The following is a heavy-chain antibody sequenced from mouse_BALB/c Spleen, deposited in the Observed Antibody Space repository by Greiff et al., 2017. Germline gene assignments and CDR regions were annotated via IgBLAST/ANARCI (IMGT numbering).Heavy chain of an antibody. CDR3: ARDDYYGSSYVGGFAY. V-gene: IGHV5-4*02. D-gene: IGHD1-1*01. CDR2: ISDGGSYT. CDR1: GFTFSDYY. Sequence: EVQLVESGGGLVKPGGSLKLSCAASGFTFSDYYMYWVRQTPEKRLEWVATISDGGSYTYYPDSVKGRFTISRDNAKNNLYLQMSSLKSEDTAMYYCARDDYYGSSYVGGFAYWGQGTLVTVSA. J-gene: IGHJ3*01.